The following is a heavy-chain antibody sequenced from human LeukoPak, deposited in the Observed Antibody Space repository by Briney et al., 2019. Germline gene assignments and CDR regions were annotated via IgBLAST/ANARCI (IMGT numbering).Heavy chain of an antibody. J-gene: IGHJ4*02. D-gene: IGHD3-9*01. Sequence: ASVKVSCKASGYTFTGYYMHWVRQAPGQGLEWMGWINPNSGGTNYAQKFQGRVTMTRDTSISTAYMELSRLRSDDTAVYYCARDRLKYYDILTGYSEATFDYWGQGTLVTVSS. CDR2: INPNSGGT. V-gene: IGHV1-2*02. CDR3: ARDRLKYYDILTGYSEATFDY. CDR1: GYTFTGYY.